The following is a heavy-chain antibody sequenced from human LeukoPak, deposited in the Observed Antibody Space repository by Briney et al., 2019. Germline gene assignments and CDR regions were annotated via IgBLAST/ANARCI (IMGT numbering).Heavy chain of an antibody. D-gene: IGHD3-22*01. Sequence: GGSLRLSCAASGFTFSSYAMSWVRQAPGKGLEWVSAISGSGGSTYYADSVKGRFTISRDNSKNTLYLQMNSLRAEDTAVYYCAKDFYYDSSGYIDAFDIWGQGTMVTVSS. J-gene: IGHJ3*02. CDR3: AKDFYYDSSGYIDAFDI. CDR1: GFTFSSYA. V-gene: IGHV3-23*01. CDR2: ISGSGGST.